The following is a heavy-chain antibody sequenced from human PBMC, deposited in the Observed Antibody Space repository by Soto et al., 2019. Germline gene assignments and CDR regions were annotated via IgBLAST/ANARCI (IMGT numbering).Heavy chain of an antibody. CDR2: IYSSGGT. CDR1: GGAISCYY. J-gene: IGHJ5*02. D-gene: IGHD3-3*01. Sequence: SETLSLTWTVSGGAISCYYWTWIRQSAGKGLEWIGRIYSSGGTKYNPSLQSRVTMSLDTSKNQFSLRLSSVTAADTAVYYCARGQRFSDSFDPWGQGTLVTVSS. CDR3: ARGQRFSDSFDP. V-gene: IGHV4-4*07.